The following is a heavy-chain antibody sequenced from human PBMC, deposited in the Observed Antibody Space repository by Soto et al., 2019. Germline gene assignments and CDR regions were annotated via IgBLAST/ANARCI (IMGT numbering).Heavy chain of an antibody. J-gene: IGHJ5*02. CDR3: ARDSSRCSSTSCYNLDWFDL. Sequence: QVQLVQSGAEVKKPGASVKVSCKASGYTFTSYAMHWVRQAPGQRLEWMGWINAGNGNTKYSQKFQGRVTITRDTSASTAYMELSSLRSEDTAVYYCARDSSRCSSTSCYNLDWFDLWGQGTLVTVSS. CDR2: INAGNGNT. V-gene: IGHV1-3*01. D-gene: IGHD2-2*01. CDR1: GYTFTSYA.